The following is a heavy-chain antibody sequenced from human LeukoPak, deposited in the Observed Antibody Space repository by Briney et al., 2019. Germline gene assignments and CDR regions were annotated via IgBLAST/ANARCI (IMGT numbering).Heavy chain of an antibody. V-gene: IGHV4-61*01. CDR2: IYYSGST. J-gene: IGHJ4*02. CDR1: GGSVSSGSYY. Sequence: SETLSLTCTVSGGSVSSGSYYWSWIRQPPGTGLEWIGYIYYSGSTNYNPSLKSRVTISVDTSKNQFSLKPSSVTAADTAVYYCARSLDWFIFDYWGQGTLVTVSS. D-gene: IGHD3-9*01. CDR3: ARSLDWFIFDY.